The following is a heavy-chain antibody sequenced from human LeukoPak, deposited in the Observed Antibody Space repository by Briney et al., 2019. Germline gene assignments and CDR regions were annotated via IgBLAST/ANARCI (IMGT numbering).Heavy chain of an antibody. CDR3: AKGDYYDLDY. V-gene: IGHV3-23*01. D-gene: IGHD3-22*01. Sequence: GGSLRLSCAASGFTFNSYAMSWVRQAPGKGLEWVSAIRGSGGGTYYADSVKGRFTISRDNSKNTLYLQMNSLRAEDTAVYYCAKGDYYDLDYWGQGTLVTVSS. CDR2: IRGSGGGT. CDR1: GFTFNSYA. J-gene: IGHJ4*02.